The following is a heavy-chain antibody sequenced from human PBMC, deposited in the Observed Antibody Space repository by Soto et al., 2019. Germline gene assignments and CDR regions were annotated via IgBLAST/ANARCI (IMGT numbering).Heavy chain of an antibody. CDR3: ARHFASSIVVDYHNWFDP. J-gene: IGHJ5*02. CDR1: GGSISSSSYY. CDR2: IYYSGST. Sequence: SETLSLTCTVSGGSISSSSYYWGWIRQPPGKGLEWIGSIYYSGSTYYNPSLKSRVTISVDTSKNQFSLKLSSVTAADTAVYYCARHFASSIVVDYHNWFDPWGQGTLVTVSS. D-gene: IGHD2-15*01. V-gene: IGHV4-39*01.